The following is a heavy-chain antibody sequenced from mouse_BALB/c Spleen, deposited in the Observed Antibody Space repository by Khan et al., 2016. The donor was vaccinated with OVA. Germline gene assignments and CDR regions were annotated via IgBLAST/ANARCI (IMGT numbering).Heavy chain of an antibody. CDR2: IFPGTGTT. D-gene: IGHD2-1*01. J-gene: IGHJ3*01. CDR3: ARGDFGNYEFVY. Sequence: VQLQESGAELVKPGASVKLSCKTSGYTFTSYWIQWVKQRPGQGLGWIGQIFPGTGTTYYNENFKGKATLTVDTSSSTAYVQLSSLTSEDSAVYFSARGDFGNYEFVYWGQGTLVTVSP. CDR1: GYTFTSYW. V-gene: IGHV1S132*01.